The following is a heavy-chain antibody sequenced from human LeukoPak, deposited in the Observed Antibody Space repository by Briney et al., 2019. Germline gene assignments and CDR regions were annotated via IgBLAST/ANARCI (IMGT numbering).Heavy chain of an antibody. D-gene: IGHD3-22*01. CDR3: ARVSDYYDSSGYLYFDY. CDR1: GGSISSYY. V-gene: IGHV4-59*01. Sequence: SETLSLTCTVSGGSISSYYWSWIRQPPGKGLEWIGCIYYSGSTNYNPSLKSRVTISVDTSKNQFSLKLSSVTAADTAVYYCARVSDYYDSSGYLYFDYWGQGTLVTVSS. CDR2: IYYSGST. J-gene: IGHJ4*02.